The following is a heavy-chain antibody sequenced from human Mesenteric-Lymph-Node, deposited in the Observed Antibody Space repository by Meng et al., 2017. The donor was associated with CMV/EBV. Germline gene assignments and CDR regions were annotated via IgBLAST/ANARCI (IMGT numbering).Heavy chain of an antibody. Sequence: SLKISCAASGFTFDDYAMHWVRQAPGKGLEWVSGISWNSGSIGYADSVKGRFTISRDNAKNSLYLQMNSLRAEDTAVYYCARDILRFLEWSIPQTLDYWGQGTLVTVSS. D-gene: IGHD3-3*01. J-gene: IGHJ4*02. CDR3: ARDILRFLEWSIPQTLDY. CDR1: GFTFDDYA. V-gene: IGHV3-9*01. CDR2: ISWNSGSI.